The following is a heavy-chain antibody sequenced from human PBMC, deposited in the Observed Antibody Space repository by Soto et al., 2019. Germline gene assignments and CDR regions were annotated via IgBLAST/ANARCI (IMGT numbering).Heavy chain of an antibody. CDR3: ARGVAGSGFDL. Sequence: SQTLSLTCAISGDSVSSNTAAWNWIRSSPSRGLEWLGRTYYRSNWRHNYAVSVKSRITVNPDTSKNHFSLQLNSVTPDDTAVYYCARGVAGSGFDLWGQGTLVTVSS. CDR1: GDSVSSNTAA. D-gene: IGHD6-19*01. CDR2: TYYRSNWRH. V-gene: IGHV6-1*01. J-gene: IGHJ4*02.